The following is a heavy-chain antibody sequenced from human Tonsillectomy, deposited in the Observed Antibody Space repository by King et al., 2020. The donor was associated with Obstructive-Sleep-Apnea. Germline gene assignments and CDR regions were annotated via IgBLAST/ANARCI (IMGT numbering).Heavy chain of an antibody. CDR2: IKEDGSEK. J-gene: IGHJ4*02. CDR3: ASGFWDGVGDY. CDR1: GFTFSRYW. Sequence: VQLVESGGGLVQPGGSLRLSCAGSGFTFSRYWMTWVRQAPGKGLEWVANIKEDGSEKFYVDSVKSRFTISRDNAKNLLYLQMNSLRAEDTAVYYCASGFWDGVGDYWGQGALVTVAS. D-gene: IGHD2-8*01. V-gene: IGHV3-7*01.